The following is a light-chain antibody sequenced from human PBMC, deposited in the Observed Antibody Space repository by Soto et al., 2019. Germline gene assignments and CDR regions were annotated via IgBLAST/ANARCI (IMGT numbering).Light chain of an antibody. J-gene: IGKJ1*01. CDR2: AAS. CDR3: QQSYSSPPT. CDR1: QSISNH. V-gene: IGKV1-39*01. Sequence: DIHMTQSPSSLSASVKDRVGITCLASQSISNHLNWYQQKPGKAPKLLIFAASSLQSGVPSRFSGSRSGPDFTLTISSLQPEDFATYYCQQSYSSPPTFGQGTKMDI.